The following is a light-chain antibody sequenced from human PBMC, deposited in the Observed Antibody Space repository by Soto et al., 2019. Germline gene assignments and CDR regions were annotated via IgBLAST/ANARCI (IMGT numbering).Light chain of an antibody. Sequence: QSVLTQPPSVSGAPGQRVTISCTGSSSNIGAGYDVHWYQLLPGTAPKLLIYGNNNRAPGVPDRFSGSKSGTSASLTITGLQAEDETDYFCHSYDSTLSGFVFGSGTKLTVL. J-gene: IGLJ1*01. V-gene: IGLV1-40*01. CDR3: HSYDSTLSGFV. CDR1: SSNIGAGYD. CDR2: GNN.